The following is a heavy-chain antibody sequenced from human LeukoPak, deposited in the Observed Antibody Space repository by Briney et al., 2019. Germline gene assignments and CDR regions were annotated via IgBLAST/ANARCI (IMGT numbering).Heavy chain of an antibody. CDR2: ISASGDST. V-gene: IGHV3-23*01. J-gene: IGHJ4*02. CDR3: ARGPSFDY. Sequence: GGSLRLSCVGSGFTFNTYGMTWVRQTPGKGLEWVSTISASGDSTHHADSVKGRFAISRDNSKNTLYLQMNSLRAEDTAVYYCARGPSFDYWGQGTLVTVSS. CDR1: GFTFNTYG.